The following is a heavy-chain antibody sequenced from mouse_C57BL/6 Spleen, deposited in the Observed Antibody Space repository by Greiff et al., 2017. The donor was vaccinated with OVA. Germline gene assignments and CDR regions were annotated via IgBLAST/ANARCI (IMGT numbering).Heavy chain of an antibody. V-gene: IGHV1-15*01. CDR3: TRFLDPYAMDY. Sequence: VKLQQSGAELVRPGASVTLSCKASGYTFTDYEMHWVKQTPVHGLEWIGAIDPETGGTAYNQKFKGKAILTADKSSSTAYMELRSLTSEDSAVYYCTRFLDPYAMDYWGQGTSVTVSS. CDR2: IDPETGGT. CDR1: GYTFTDYE. J-gene: IGHJ4*01.